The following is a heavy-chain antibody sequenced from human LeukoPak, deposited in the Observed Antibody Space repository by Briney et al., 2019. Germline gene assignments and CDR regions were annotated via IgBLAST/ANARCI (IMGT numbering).Heavy chain of an antibody. CDR3: ARNRRGIVVVTAIDY. D-gene: IGHD2-21*02. CDR1: GLTFSSYE. CDR2: ISSSGSTI. Sequence: HPGGSLRLSCAASGLTFSSYEMNWVRQAPGKGLEWVSYISSSGSTIYYADSVKGRFTISRDNAKNSLYLQMNSLRAEDTAVYYCARNRRGIVVVTAIDYWGQGTLVTVSS. J-gene: IGHJ4*02. V-gene: IGHV3-48*03.